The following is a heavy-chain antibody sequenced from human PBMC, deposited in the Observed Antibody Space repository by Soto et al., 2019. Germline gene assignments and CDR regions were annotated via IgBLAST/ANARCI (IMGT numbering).Heavy chain of an antibody. CDR2: FDPEDGET. V-gene: IGHV1-24*01. CDR1: GYTLTELS. CDR3: ATARILGYCSSTSCIPNTSNWFDP. Sequence: GASVKVSCKVSGYTLTELSMHWVRQAPGKGLEWMGGFDPEDGETIYAQKFQGRVTMTEDTSTDTAYMELSSLRSEDTAVYYCATARILGYCSSTSCIPNTSNWFDPWGQGTLVTVSS. D-gene: IGHD2-2*01. J-gene: IGHJ5*02.